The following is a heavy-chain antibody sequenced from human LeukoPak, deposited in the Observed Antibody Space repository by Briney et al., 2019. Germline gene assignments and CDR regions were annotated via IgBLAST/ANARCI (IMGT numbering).Heavy chain of an antibody. CDR1: GFTFSSYA. V-gene: IGHV3-23*01. CDR2: ISGSGGST. CDR3: AKPSTVSTFWYFDL. Sequence: PGGSLRLSCAASGFTFSSYALSWVRQAPGKGLEWVSSISGSGGSTYYADSVKGRFTISRDNSKNTLYLQMNSLRAEDTAVYYCAKPSTVSTFWYFDLWGRGTLVTVSS. D-gene: IGHD4-17*01. J-gene: IGHJ2*01.